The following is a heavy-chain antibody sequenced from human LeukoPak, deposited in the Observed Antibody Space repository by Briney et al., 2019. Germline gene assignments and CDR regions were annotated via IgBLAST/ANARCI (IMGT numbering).Heavy chain of an antibody. CDR3: ARDDFWSGPVHY. D-gene: IGHD3-3*01. J-gene: IGHJ4*02. Sequence: KASETLSLTCTVSGYSISSGHYWDWIRQPPGKGLEWIGSISHSGSTYYNPSLKSRVTISLNTSKNQFSLNLNSVTAADTAVYYCARDDFWSGPVHYWGQGTLVTVSS. V-gene: IGHV4-38-2*02. CDR1: GYSISSGHY. CDR2: ISHSGST.